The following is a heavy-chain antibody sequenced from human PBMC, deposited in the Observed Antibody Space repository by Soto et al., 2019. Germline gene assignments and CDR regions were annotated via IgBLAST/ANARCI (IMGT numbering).Heavy chain of an antibody. J-gene: IGHJ2*01. D-gene: IGHD1-26*01. CDR1: GGTFSSYA. V-gene: IGHV1-69*12. CDR2: IIPIFGTA. CDR3: ARVDRVVGATAHWYFDL. Sequence: QVQLVQSGAEVKKPGSSVKVSCKASGGTFSSYAISWVRQAPGQGLEWMGGIIPIFGTANYAQKFQGRVTITADESTSTAYRELSSLRSEDTAVYYCARVDRVVGATAHWYFDLWGRGTLVSVSS.